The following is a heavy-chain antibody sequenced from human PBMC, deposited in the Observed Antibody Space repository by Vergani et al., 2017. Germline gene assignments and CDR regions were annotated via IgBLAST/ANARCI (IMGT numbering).Heavy chain of an antibody. CDR2: IIPIFGTA. V-gene: IGHV1-69*13. Sequence: QVQLVQSGAEVKKPGSSVKVSCKTSGGTFNTYAISWVRQAPGQGLEWMGGIIPIFGTANYAQKFQGRVTISADESTSTGYMELSSLRSEDTAIDYCARDRVIAVADYWGQGTLVTVSS. CDR1: GGTFNTYA. D-gene: IGHD6-19*01. J-gene: IGHJ4*02. CDR3: ARDRVIAVADY.